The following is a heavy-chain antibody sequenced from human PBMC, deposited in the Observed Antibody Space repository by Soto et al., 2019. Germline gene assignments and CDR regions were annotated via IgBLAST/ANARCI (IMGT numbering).Heavy chain of an antibody. CDR2: INSDGSST. J-gene: IGHJ6*02. V-gene: IGHV3-74*01. CDR1: GFTFSSYW. Sequence: GGSLRLSCAASGFTFSSYWMHWVRQAPGKGLVWVSRINSDGSSTSYADSVKGRFTISRDNAKNTLYLQMNSLRAEDTAVYYCARDSSSWEPYYYYGMDVWGQGNTVTVSS. CDR3: ARDSSSWEPYYYYGMDV. D-gene: IGHD6-13*01.